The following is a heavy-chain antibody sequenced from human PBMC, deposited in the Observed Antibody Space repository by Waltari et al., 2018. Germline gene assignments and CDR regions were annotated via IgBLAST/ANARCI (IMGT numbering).Heavy chain of an antibody. CDR2: IYHSGST. Sequence: QVQLQESGPGLVKPSETLSLTCAVSGYSISSGYYWGWVRPPPGKGLEWIGSIYHSGSTYYNPSLKSRVTISVDTSKNQFSLKLSSVTAADTAVYYCARVRLLWFRELSDAFDIWGQGTMVTVSS. J-gene: IGHJ3*02. V-gene: IGHV4-38-2*01. D-gene: IGHD3-10*01. CDR1: GYSISSGYY. CDR3: ARVRLLWFRELSDAFDI.